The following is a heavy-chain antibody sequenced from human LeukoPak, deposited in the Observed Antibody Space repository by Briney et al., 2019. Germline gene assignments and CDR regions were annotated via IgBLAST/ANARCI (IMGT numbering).Heavy chain of an antibody. J-gene: IGHJ5*02. CDR3: ARYRYSSSSNRWFDP. V-gene: IGHV4-38-2*02. CDR1: GYSISSGYY. CDR2: IYHSGST. D-gene: IGHD6-6*01. Sequence: SETPSLTCTVSGYSISSGYYWGWIRQPPGKGLEWIGSIYHSGSTYYNPSLKSRVTISVDTSKNQFSLKVSSVTAADTAVYYCARYRYSSSSNRWFDPWAREPWSPSPQ.